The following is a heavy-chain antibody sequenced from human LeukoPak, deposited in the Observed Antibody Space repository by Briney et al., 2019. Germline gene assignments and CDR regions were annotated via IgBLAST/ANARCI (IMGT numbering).Heavy chain of an antibody. D-gene: IGHD6-19*01. CDR3: AKAGYSSWYYFDY. CDR2: IGGSGENT. J-gene: IGHJ4*02. CDR1: GFMFYTFA. V-gene: IGHV3-23*01. Sequence: GGSLRPSCATSGFMFYTFAMSWVRQAPGKDLEWVSGIGGSGENTYYADSVKGRFTVSRDNSKNILFLQMSSLRTDDTAVYYCAKAGYSSWYYFDYWGQGTLVTVSS.